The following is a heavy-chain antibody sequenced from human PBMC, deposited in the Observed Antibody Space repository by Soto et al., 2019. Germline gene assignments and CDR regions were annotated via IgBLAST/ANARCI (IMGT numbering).Heavy chain of an antibody. CDR1: GFTFSNVW. V-gene: IGHV3-15*07. J-gene: IGHJ6*02. D-gene: IGHD6-13*01. CDR3: TTDRSSSWYRYYYYGMDV. Sequence: GGSLRLSCAASGFTFSNVWMNWVRQAPGKGLEWVGRIKSKTDGGTTDYAAPVKGRFTISRDDSKNTLYLQMNSLKTEDTAVYYCTTDRSSSWYRYYYYGMDVWGQGTTVTVSS. CDR2: IKSKTDGGTT.